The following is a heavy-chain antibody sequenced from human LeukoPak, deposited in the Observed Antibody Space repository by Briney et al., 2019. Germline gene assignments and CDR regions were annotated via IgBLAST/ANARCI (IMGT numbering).Heavy chain of an antibody. V-gene: IGHV3-33*01. J-gene: IGHJ4*02. CDR3: ARGDDYGDS. D-gene: IGHD4-17*01. CDR2: IWYDGSNK. CDR1: GFTFCSYD. Sequence: GGSLRLSCAASGFTFCSYDMHWVRQAPGKGLEGVAVIWYDGSNKYYADSVKGRFTSARDNPKNTRYLQMNSLEVEDTAVYYCARGDDYGDSWGQGALGTVSS.